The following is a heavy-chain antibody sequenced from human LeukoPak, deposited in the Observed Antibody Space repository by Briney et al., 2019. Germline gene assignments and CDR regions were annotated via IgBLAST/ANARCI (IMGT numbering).Heavy chain of an antibody. J-gene: IGHJ4*02. V-gene: IGHV1-69*13. D-gene: IGHD4-17*01. CDR1: GGTFSSYA. Sequence: SVTVSCKASGGTFSSYAISWVRQAPGQGLEWMGGIIPIFGTANYAQKFQGRVTITADESTSTAYMELSSLRSEDTAVYYCARTPYGDGGWFDYWGQGTLVTVSS. CDR2: IIPIFGTA. CDR3: ARTPYGDGGWFDY.